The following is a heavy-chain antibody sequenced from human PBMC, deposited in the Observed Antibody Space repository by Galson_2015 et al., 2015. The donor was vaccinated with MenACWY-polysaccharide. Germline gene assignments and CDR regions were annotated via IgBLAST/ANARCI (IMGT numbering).Heavy chain of an antibody. Sequence: SLRLSCAASGLTFSSYGMHWVRQAPGKGLDWVAVISDDGTYKYYADSVKGRFTISRDNSKNTLFLQMNSLRAEDTAVYYCAKGAVDTPMTFLFDFWGQGTLVTVSS. V-gene: IGHV3-30*18. CDR1: GLTFSSYG. CDR3: AKGAVDTPMTFLFDF. J-gene: IGHJ4*02. D-gene: IGHD5-18*01. CDR2: ISDDGTYK.